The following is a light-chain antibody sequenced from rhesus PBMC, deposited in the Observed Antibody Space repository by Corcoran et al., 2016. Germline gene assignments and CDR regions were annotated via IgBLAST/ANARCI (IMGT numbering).Light chain of an antibody. CDR2: GAS. J-gene: IGKJ4*01. CDR1: QSVSNN. V-gene: IGKV3-42*03. Sequence: EIVMTQSPATLSLSPGERATLSCRASQSVSNNLAWYQRKPGQAPRLLIYGASSRAPGIPDRFSGSVSGTDFTLTISSLEPEDFAVYYCQQYSNWLTFGGGTRVEIK. CDR3: QQYSNWLT.